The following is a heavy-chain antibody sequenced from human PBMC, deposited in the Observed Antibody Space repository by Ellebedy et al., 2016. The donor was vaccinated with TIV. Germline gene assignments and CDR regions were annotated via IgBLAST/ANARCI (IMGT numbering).Heavy chain of an antibody. J-gene: IGHJ4*02. V-gene: IGHV3-7*04. D-gene: IGHD2-15*01. Sequence: GESLKISXTASGFTFSNYWMSWVRQAPGKGLEWVANIKQDGSEKHYVDSVEGRFTISRDNAKNSLFLQMNSLRAEDTAVYYCAGGGGNIFEFWGQGTLVTVSS. CDR3: AGGGGNIFEF. CDR1: GFTFSNYW. CDR2: IKQDGSEK.